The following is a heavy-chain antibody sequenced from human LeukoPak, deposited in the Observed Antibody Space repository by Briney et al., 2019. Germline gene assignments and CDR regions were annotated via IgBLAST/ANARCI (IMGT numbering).Heavy chain of an antibody. CDR2: ISSSSSTI. CDR1: GFTFSSYG. D-gene: IGHD4-17*01. CDR3: ARDRRTVTTHSGVDAFDI. Sequence: GGSLRLSCAASGFTFSSYGMNWVRQAPGKGLEWVSYISSSSSTIYYADSVKGRFTISRDNAKNSLYLQMNSLRAEDTAVYYCARDRRTVTTHSGVDAFDIWGQGTMVTVSS. J-gene: IGHJ3*02. V-gene: IGHV3-48*01.